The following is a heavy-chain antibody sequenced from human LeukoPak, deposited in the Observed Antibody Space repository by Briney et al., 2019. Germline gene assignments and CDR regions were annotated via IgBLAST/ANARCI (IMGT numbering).Heavy chain of an antibody. CDR3: ARGPLRYFDWLIDY. V-gene: IGHV3-21*01. J-gene: IGHJ4*02. Sequence: GGSLRLSCAASGFTFSSYSMNWVRQAPGKGLEWVSSISSSSSYTYYADSVKGRFTISRDNAKNSLYLQMNSLRAEDTAVYYCARGPLRYFDWLIDYWGQGTLVTVSS. CDR1: GFTFSSYS. CDR2: ISSSSSYT. D-gene: IGHD3-9*01.